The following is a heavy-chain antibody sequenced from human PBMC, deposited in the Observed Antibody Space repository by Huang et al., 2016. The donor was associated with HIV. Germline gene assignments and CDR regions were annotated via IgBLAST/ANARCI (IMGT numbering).Heavy chain of an antibody. Sequence: QVQLVQSGAEVRRPGASVRVSCKASGYIFSAYYIHWVRQVPGQGPGWLVWINPNNGLTRYPQKVKDAITMGRDTGIEQVYMEVRRLRYGDTAVYYCGRVPLITSDYELLDYFYHGMDVWGQGTTVTVS. CDR3: GRVPLITSDYELLDYFYHGMDV. CDR1: GYIFSAYY. CDR2: INPNNGLT. D-gene: IGHD3-16*01. J-gene: IGHJ6*02. V-gene: IGHV1-2*02.